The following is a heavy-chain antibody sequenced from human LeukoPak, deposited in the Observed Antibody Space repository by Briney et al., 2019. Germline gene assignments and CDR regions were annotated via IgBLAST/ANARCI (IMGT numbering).Heavy chain of an antibody. CDR1: GYTFSSYG. D-gene: IGHD1-26*01. J-gene: IGHJ4*02. V-gene: IGHV1-18*01. CDR3: ARITSEWELIDY. CDR2: ITTYNGNT. Sequence: ASVKVSCKASGYTFSSYGISWVRQAPGQGLEWMGWITTYNGNTNYAQKLQGRVTMTTDTSTSTAYMELRSLRSDDTAVYYCARITSEWELIDYWGQGTLVTVSS.